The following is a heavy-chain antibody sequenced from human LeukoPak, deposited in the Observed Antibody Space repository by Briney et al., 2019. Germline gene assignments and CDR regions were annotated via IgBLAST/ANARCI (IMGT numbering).Heavy chain of an antibody. J-gene: IGHJ5*02. V-gene: IGHV3-33*01. D-gene: IGHD5-18*01. CDR2: IWYDGSNR. Sequence: GGSLRLSCAASGFTFSSYGMHWVRQAPGKGLEWVAVIWYDGSNRYYADSVKGRFTISRDNSKNTLYLQMNSLRVEDTAVYYCARFRGYSYGYQPWSQGTLVTVSS. CDR1: GFTFSSYG. CDR3: ARFRGYSYGYQP.